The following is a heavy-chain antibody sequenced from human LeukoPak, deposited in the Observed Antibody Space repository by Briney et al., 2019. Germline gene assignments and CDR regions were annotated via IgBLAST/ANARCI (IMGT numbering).Heavy chain of an antibody. J-gene: IGHJ4*02. Sequence: SVKVSCKASGVTFSSYAISWVRQAPGQGLEWMGGIIPIFGTANYAQKFQGRVTITADESTSTAYMELSRLRSEDTAVYYCARDPAYCSSTSCYVSGYWGQGTLVTVSS. D-gene: IGHD2-2*01. CDR1: GVTFSSYA. CDR2: IIPIFGTA. V-gene: IGHV1-69*01. CDR3: ARDPAYCSSTSCYVSGY.